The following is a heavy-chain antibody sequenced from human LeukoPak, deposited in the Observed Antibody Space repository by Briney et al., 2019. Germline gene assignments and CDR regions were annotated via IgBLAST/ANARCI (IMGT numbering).Heavy chain of an antibody. D-gene: IGHD2-15*01. Sequence: ASVKVSCKASGYTFTGYYMHWVRQAPGQGLEWMGWINPNSGGTNYAQKFQGRATMTRDTSISTAYMELSRLRSDDTAVYYCARDLDACGGGSCYSFDDWGQGTLVTVSS. CDR3: ARDLDACGGGSCYSFDD. CDR2: INPNSGGT. CDR1: GYTFTGYY. V-gene: IGHV1-2*02. J-gene: IGHJ4*02.